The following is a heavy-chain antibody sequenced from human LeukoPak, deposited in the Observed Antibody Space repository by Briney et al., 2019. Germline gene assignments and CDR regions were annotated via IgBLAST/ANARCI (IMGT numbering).Heavy chain of an antibody. CDR2: INHSGGT. CDR3: ARRGLWSGYYCFDY. CDR1: GGSFTGYY. J-gene: IGHJ4*02. V-gene: IGHV4-34*01. D-gene: IGHD3-3*01. Sequence: SETLSLTCAVYGGSFTGYYWSWIRQPPGKWLEWIGEINHSGGTNYNPSLKSRVSISVDTSKNQFSLKLSSVTAADTAVYFCARRGLWSGYYCFDYWGPGTLVTVSS.